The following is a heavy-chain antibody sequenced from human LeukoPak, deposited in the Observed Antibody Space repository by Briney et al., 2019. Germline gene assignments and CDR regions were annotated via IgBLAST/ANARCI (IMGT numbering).Heavy chain of an antibody. D-gene: IGHD2-2*01. CDR3: AAIRIGY. V-gene: IGHV3-7*02. CDR2: IEQDGREK. J-gene: IGHJ4*02. Sequence: GRSLRLSCAASGFTFSTYWMNWVRQAPGKGLEWVANIEQDGREKYYLDSVKGRFTISRDNAKNSLYLQMNSLTAEDTAVYYCAAIRIGYWGQGALVTVSS. CDR1: GFTFSTYW.